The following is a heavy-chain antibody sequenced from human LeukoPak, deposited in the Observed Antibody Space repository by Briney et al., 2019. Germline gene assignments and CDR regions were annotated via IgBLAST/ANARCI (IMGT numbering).Heavy chain of an antibody. V-gene: IGHV4-59*08. CDR1: GGSISSYY. J-gene: IGHJ4*02. CDR2: IYYSGST. Sequence: SETLSLTCTVSGGSISSYYWSWIRQPPGKGLEWIGYIYYSGSTNYNPSLKSRVTISVDTSKNQFSLKLSSVTAADTAVYYCARQVPARCPHFDYWGQGTLVTVSS. D-gene: IGHD2-8*01. CDR3: ARQVPARCPHFDY.